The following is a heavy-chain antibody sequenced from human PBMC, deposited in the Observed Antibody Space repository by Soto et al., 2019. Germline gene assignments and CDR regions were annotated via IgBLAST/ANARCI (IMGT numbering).Heavy chain of an antibody. CDR1: GYSFTSYW. J-gene: IGHJ6*03. V-gene: IGHV5-51*01. CDR3: ARLPPRNYYYYYMDV. CDR2: IYPGDSDT. Sequence: GESLKISCKGSGYSFTSYWIGWVRQMPGKGLEWMGMIYPGDSDTRYSPSFQGQVTISADKSISTAYLQWSSLKASDTAMYYCARLPPRNYYYYYMDVWGKGTTVTVSS.